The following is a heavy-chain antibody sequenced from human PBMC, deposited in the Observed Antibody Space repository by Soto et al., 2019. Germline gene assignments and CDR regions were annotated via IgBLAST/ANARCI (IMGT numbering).Heavy chain of an antibody. CDR1: GGSISSYY. Sequence: QVQLQESGPGLVRPSETLSLICTVSGGSISSYYWSWIRQSPGKGLEWIGYIYYSGTTRYNPSLKSRVTISVDTSKNQFSLKLSSLTAADTAVYHCARHVPYCSDSSHCAYGLDVWGQGTTVTVSS. V-gene: IGHV4-59*08. CDR2: IYYSGTT. J-gene: IGHJ6*02. CDR3: ARHVPYCSDSSHCAYGLDV. D-gene: IGHD2-15*01.